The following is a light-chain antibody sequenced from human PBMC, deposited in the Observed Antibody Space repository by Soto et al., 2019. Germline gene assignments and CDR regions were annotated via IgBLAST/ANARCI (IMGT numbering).Light chain of an antibody. Sequence: DIQMTQSPSTLSASVGERVTITCRASQSINSWLAWYQQKPGKAPKLLIYKASNLESGVPSRFSGSGSGTEFTLTISSLQPDDFATYYCQQYSSYPWTFGQGTKVEI. CDR2: KAS. J-gene: IGKJ1*01. CDR1: QSINSW. V-gene: IGKV1-5*03. CDR3: QQYSSYPWT.